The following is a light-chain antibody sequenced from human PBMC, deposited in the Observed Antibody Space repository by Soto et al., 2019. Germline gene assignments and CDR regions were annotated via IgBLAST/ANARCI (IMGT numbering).Light chain of an antibody. J-gene: IGKJ1*01. CDR3: HQYNNWPLWT. V-gene: IGKV3-15*01. CDR2: GAS. CDR1: QNVDSD. Sequence: EIVMTQSPATLSVSPGEGATLSCRASQNVDSDLAWYQQKPGQGPRLLIFGASTRATDIPARFSGSGSGTDFTLTITSLQSEDFAVHYCHQYNNWPLWTFGQGTKVEIK.